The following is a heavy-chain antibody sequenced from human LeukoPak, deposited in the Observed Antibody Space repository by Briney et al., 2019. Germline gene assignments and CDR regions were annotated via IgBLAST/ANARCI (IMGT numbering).Heavy chain of an antibody. Sequence: ASVKVSCKASGYTFTSYFMNWVRQAPGQGLEWMGWINTNTGNPTYAQGFTGRFVFSLDTSVSTAYLQINSLKAEDTAVYYCARLGVPYYYYYMDVWGKGTTVTASS. J-gene: IGHJ6*03. V-gene: IGHV7-4-1*02. D-gene: IGHD3-10*01. CDR1: GYTFTSYF. CDR3: ARLGVPYYYYYMDV. CDR2: INTNTGNP.